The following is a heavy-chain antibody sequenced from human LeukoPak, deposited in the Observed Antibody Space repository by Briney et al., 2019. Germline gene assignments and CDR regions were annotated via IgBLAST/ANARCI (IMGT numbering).Heavy chain of an antibody. CDR3: ARVKSRSRRIYYYDSSGPYRDFDY. CDR1: GGSISSGIYY. V-gene: IGHV4-61*02. Sequence: SQTLSLTCTVSGGSISSGIYYWSWIRQPAGKGLERIGRIYTSGSTNYNPSLKSRVTISVDTSKNQFSLKLSSVTAADTAVYYCARVKSRSRRIYYYDSSGPYRDFDYWGQGTLVTVSS. J-gene: IGHJ4*02. CDR2: IYTSGST. D-gene: IGHD3-22*01.